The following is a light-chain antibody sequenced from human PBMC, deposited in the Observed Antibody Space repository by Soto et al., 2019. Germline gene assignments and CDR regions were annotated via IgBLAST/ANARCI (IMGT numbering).Light chain of an antibody. Sequence: SVSTEGTGAVYGRGSPYVSNKVAWYQQKPGQAPSLLILGASTRATGVPARFSGNGSGPSLPLSISSLQSEEFALHYCKPSQEWPPFTFGQGTRLEIK. J-gene: IGKJ5*01. CDR3: KPSQEWPPFT. CDR2: GAS. CDR1: PYVSNK. V-gene: IGKV3-15*01.